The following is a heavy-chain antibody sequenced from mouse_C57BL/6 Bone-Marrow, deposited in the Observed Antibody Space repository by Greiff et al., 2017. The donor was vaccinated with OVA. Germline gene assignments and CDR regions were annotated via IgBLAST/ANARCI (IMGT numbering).Heavy chain of an antibody. J-gene: IGHJ1*03. D-gene: IGHD3-3*01. CDR1: GYAFTNYL. Sequence: VKLQESGAELVRPGTSVKVSCKASGYAFTNYLIEWVKQRPGQGLEWIGVINPGSGGTNYNEKFKGKATLTADKSSSTAYMQLSSLTSEDSAVYFGAREGFHGTYWYFDVWGTGTTVTVSS. V-gene: IGHV1-54*01. CDR3: AREGFHGTYWYFDV. CDR2: INPGSGGT.